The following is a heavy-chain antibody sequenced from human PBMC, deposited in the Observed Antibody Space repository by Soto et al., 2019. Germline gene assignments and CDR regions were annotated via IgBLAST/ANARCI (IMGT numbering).Heavy chain of an antibody. CDR2: IYYSGST. Sequence: QLQLQESGPGLVKPSETLSLTCTVSGGSISSSNYYWGWIRQPPGKGLEWIGSIYYSGSTYHNPPPRRRVTLSKDTAKNQFPLWLSSLTAADTAVYSCHVGSSGFYYISWGQGIQVTVSS. D-gene: IGHD1-26*01. J-gene: IGHJ5*02. CDR1: GGSISSSNYY. V-gene: IGHV4-39*01. CDR3: HVGSSGFYYIS.